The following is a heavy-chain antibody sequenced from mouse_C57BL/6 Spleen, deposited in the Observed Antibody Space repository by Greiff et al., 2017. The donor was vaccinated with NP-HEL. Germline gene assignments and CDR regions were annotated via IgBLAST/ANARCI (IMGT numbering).Heavy chain of an antibody. CDR2: IRSKSNNYAT. CDR1: GFSFNTYA. D-gene: IGHD4-1*01. V-gene: IGHV10-1*01. CDR3: VRQGNWDPYAMDY. Sequence: EVMLVESGGGLVQPKGSLKLSCAASGFSFNTYAMNWVRQAPGKGLEWVARIRSKSNNYATYYADSVKDRFTISRDDSESMLYLQMNNLKTEDTAMYYCVRQGNWDPYAMDYWGQGTSVTVSS. J-gene: IGHJ4*01.